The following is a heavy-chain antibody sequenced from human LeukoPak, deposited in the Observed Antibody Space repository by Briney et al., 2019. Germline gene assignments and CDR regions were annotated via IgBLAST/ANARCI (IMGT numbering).Heavy chain of an antibody. D-gene: IGHD7-27*01. J-gene: IGHJ4*02. CDR3: VRDKLTGDSYFIY. CDR2: IKQDGSAK. V-gene: IGHV3-7*04. Sequence: PGGSLRLSCAASGFTFGSYYMSWVRQAPGKGLEWVANIKQDGSAKKYVDSVKGRFTISRDNAKNSVYLEMTSLRAEDTAVYYCVRDKLTGDSYFIYWGQGTQVTVSS. CDR1: GFTFGSYY.